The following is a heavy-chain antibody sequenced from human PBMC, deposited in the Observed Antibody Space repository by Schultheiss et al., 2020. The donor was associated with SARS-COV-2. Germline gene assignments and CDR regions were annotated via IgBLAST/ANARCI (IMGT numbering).Heavy chain of an antibody. V-gene: IGHV4-61*02. D-gene: IGHD1-26*01. J-gene: IGHJ6*02. CDR3: ARESPVGYYYYSGIDV. CDR1: GGSISSGSYY. CDR2: MYTSGTT. Sequence: SETLSLTCTVSGGSISSGSYYWSWIRQPAGKGLEWIGRMYTSGTTNYNPSLKSRVTMSVDTSKNQFSLKVYSVTAADTAVYYCARESPVGYYYYSGIDVWGQGTTVTVSS.